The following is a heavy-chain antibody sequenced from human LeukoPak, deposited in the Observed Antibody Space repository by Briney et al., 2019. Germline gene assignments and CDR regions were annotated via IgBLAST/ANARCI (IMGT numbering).Heavy chain of an antibody. CDR3: ARDKHYYDNSDPKYHFDY. J-gene: IGHJ4*02. V-gene: IGHV1-46*01. D-gene: IGHD3-22*01. Sequence: ASVKVSCKASGYTFTSYYMHWVRQAPGQGLEWMGIINPSGGSTSYAQKFQGRVTMTTVTSTTTAYMELRSLRSDDTAVYYCARDKHYYDNSDPKYHFDYWGQGTLVTVSS. CDR1: GYTFTSYY. CDR2: INPSGGST.